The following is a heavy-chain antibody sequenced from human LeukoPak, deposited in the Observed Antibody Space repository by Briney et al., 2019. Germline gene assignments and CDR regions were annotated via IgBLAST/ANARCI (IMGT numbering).Heavy chain of an antibody. CDR2: IYSDGRT. V-gene: IGHV3-53*01. CDR3: ARGLQGYYDSLTGYYRGRYYFDY. CDR1: GFSVSNNY. J-gene: IGHJ4*02. D-gene: IGHD3-9*01. Sequence: GGSLRLSCAASGFSVSNNYMSWVRQASGRGLEWVSFIYSDGRTHYADSVKGRFTISRDNSQNTVHLQMNSLRAEDTAVYYCARGLQGYYDSLTGYYRGRYYFDYWGQGTLVTVSS.